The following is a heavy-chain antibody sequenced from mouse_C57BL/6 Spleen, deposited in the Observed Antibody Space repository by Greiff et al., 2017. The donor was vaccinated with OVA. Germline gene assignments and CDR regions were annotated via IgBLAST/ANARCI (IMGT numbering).Heavy chain of an antibody. J-gene: IGHJ1*03. CDR1: GYAFSSYW. CDR3: ARGIYDGYSYFDV. D-gene: IGHD2-3*01. Sequence: VQLVESGAELVKPGASVKISCKASGYAFSSYWMNWVKQRPGKGLEWIGQIYPGDGDTNYNGKFKGKATLTADKSSSTAYMQLSSLTSEDSAVYFCARGIYDGYSYFDVWGTGTTVTVSS. CDR2: IYPGDGDT. V-gene: IGHV1-80*01.